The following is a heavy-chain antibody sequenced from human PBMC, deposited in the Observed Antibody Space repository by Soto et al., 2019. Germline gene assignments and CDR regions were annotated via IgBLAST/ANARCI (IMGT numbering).Heavy chain of an antibody. CDR3: AGTSSLQWYYMDV. J-gene: IGHJ6*03. CDR2: ISVGGRDT. CDR1: GLSLRDYW. Sequence: PGGSLRLSCAAFGLSLRDYWMHWVRQVPGKGLLWVSRISVGGRDTTYADSVRSRITVNADTSKNQFSLHLNSVTPEDTAVYYCAGTSSLQWYYMDVWDKGTTVTVSS. V-gene: IGHV3-74*03. D-gene: IGHD1-7*01.